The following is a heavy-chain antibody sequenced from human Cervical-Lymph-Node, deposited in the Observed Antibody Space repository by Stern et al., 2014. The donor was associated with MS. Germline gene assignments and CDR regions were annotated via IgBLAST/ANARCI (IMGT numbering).Heavy chain of an antibody. Sequence: QVQLVQSGAEVKKPGASVKVSCTASGYTFSSYQMHWVRQAPGQGLEWMGKINPRGGGTSYAQKFQGRVTMTRDASPSTVFMELSSLRSEDTAVYYCARKGYTHGFDYWGQGTLVTVSS. J-gene: IGHJ4*02. CDR3: ARKGYTHGFDY. D-gene: IGHD5-18*01. CDR2: INPRGGGT. V-gene: IGHV1-46*03. CDR1: GYTFSSYQ.